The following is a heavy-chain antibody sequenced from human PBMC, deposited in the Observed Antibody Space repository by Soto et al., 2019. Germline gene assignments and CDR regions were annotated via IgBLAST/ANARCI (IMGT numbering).Heavy chain of an antibody. J-gene: IGHJ4*02. Sequence: PGGSLRLSCAASGSTFSSYDMHWVRQATGKGLEWVSAIGTAGDTYYPGSVKGRFTISRENAKNSLYLQMNSLRAEDTAVYYCARTRYAYYFDYWGQGTLVTVSS. V-gene: IGHV3-13*01. CDR3: ARTRYAYYFDY. CDR2: IGTAGDT. D-gene: IGHD1-1*01. CDR1: GSTFSSYD.